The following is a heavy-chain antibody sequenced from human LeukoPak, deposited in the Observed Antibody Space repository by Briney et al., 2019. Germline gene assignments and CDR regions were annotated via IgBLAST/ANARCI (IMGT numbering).Heavy chain of an antibody. V-gene: IGHV1-18*01. CDR2: IGAYNGNT. J-gene: IGHJ5*02. CDR3: ARGIAALQYNWFDP. CDR1: GYTFTSYG. Sequence: GASVKVSCKASGYTFTSYGISWVRQAPGQGLEWMGWIGAYNGNTNYAQKLQGRVTMTTDTSTSTAYMELRSLRSDDTAVYYCARGIAALQYNWFDPWGQGTLVTVSS. D-gene: IGHD6-6*01.